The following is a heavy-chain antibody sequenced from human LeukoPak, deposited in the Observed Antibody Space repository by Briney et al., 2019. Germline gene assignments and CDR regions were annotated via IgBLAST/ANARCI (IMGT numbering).Heavy chain of an antibody. V-gene: IGHV1-8*02. CDR3: ASSPDGYNIPGAFDI. J-gene: IGHJ3*02. CDR2: MNPNSGNT. D-gene: IGHD5-24*01. Sequence: ASVKVSCKASGYTFTDDYIHWVRQAPGQGLEWMGRMNPNSGNTGYAQKFQGRVTMTRNTSISTAYMELSSLRSEDTAVYYCASSPDGYNIPGAFDIWGQGTMVTVSS. CDR1: GYTFTDDY.